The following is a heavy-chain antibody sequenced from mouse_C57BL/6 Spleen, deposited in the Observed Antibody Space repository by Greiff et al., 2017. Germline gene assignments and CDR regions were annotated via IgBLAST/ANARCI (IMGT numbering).Heavy chain of an antibody. V-gene: IGHV1-20*01. Sequence: LQESGPELVTPGDSVKISCKASAYSFTGYFMNLVTQSHGTSLEWIVRINPYNGDPFSNQKFKGKPTLPVDKSSSPALMELRSLTSEDSAVYYCAPGDGSFAYWGLGTLVTVAA. CDR1: AYSFTGYF. D-gene: IGHD1-1*01. CDR2: INPYNGDP. J-gene: IGHJ3*01. CDR3: APGDGSFAY.